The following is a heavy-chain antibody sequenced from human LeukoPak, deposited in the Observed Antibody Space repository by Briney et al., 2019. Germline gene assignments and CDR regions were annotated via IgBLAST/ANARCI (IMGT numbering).Heavy chain of an antibody. CDR1: GFTFSSYA. J-gene: IGHJ3*02. Sequence: GGSLRLSCAASGFTFSSYAMSWVRQAPGKGLEWVSAISGSGGSTYYADSVKGRFTISRDNSKNTLYLQMNSLRAEDTAVCYCAKGYYYDSSGYYSPPAFDIWGQGTMVTVSS. D-gene: IGHD3-22*01. CDR3: AKGYYYDSSGYYSPPAFDI. CDR2: ISGSGGST. V-gene: IGHV3-23*01.